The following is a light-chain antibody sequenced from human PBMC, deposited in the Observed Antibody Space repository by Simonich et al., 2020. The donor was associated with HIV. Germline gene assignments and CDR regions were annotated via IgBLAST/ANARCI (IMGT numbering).Light chain of an antibody. CDR3: AAWDDSLSGRV. J-gene: IGLJ3*02. V-gene: IGLV1-47*01. Sequence: QSVLTQPPSASGTPGQRFTISCSGSSSNIRSNYVYWYQQLPGTAPKLLIYIDIQRPSGVPDRFSGSKSGTSASLAISGLRSEDEADYYCAAWDDSLSGRVFGGGTKLTVL. CDR2: IDI. CDR1: SSNIRSNY.